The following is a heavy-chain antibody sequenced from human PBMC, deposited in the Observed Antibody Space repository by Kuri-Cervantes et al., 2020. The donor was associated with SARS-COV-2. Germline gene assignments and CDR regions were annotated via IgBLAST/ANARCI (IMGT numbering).Heavy chain of an antibody. CDR2: IFSNDEK. Sequence: SGPTLVKPTQTLTLTCTFSGLSLSTSGVGVGWIRQPPGKALEWLAHIFSNDEKSYSTSLKSRLTISKDTSKSQVVLTMTNMDPVDTATYYCARIRGTTLVYYYYYMDVWGKGTTVTVSS. CDR3: ARIRGTTLVYYYYYMDV. CDR1: GLSLSTSGVG. D-gene: IGHD4-23*01. V-gene: IGHV2-26*01. J-gene: IGHJ6*03.